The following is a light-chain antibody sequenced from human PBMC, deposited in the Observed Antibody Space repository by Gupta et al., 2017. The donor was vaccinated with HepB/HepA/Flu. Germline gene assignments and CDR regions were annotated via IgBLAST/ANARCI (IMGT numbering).Light chain of an antibody. V-gene: IGKV3-11*01. J-gene: IGKJ4*01. CDR1: QSVSSY. CDR3: QQRSNWLT. CDR2: EAS. Sequence: IVLTQSPATLSLSPGDRATLPSRASQSVSSYLEWNQQKPGQAPRIFIYEASNSATGIPVRVSGSGSGTDFTLTISSLEPEDFAVYYWQQRSNWLTFGGGTKVEIK.